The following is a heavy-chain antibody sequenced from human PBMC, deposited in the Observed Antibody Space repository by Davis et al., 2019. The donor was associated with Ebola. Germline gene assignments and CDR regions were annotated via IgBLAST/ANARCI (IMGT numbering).Heavy chain of an antibody. CDR2: VNSEGTRI. V-gene: IGHV3-74*01. CDR1: GFTISNFR. CDR3: ARAPTTAISQRGDFDL. J-gene: IGHJ2*01. Sequence: PGGSLRLSCAASGFTISNFRMHWVRQAPGKGLVWVSRVNSEGTRINYADSVQGRFTITRDNAKNTLYLHMASLGADDTAVYYCARAPTTAISQRGDFDLWGRGTLVVVSS. D-gene: IGHD4-17*01.